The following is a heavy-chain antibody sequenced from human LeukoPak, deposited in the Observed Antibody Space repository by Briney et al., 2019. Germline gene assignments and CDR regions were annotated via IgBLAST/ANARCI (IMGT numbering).Heavy chain of an antibody. CDR3: MVDCSSTSCYDY. D-gene: IGHD2-2*01. Sequence: GRSLRLSRTASGFTFGDYAMSWVRQAPGKGLEWVGFIRSKAYGGTTEYAASVKGRFTISRDDSKSIAYLQMNSLKTEDTAVYYCMVDCSSTSCYDYWGQGTLVTVSS. J-gene: IGHJ4*02. CDR2: IRSKAYGGTT. V-gene: IGHV3-49*04. CDR1: GFTFGDYA.